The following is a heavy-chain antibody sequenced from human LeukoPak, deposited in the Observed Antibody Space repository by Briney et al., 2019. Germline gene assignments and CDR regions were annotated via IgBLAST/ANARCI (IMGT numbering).Heavy chain of an antibody. V-gene: IGHV4-34*01. Sequence: PSETLSLTCTVSDGSISSYYWSWIRQPPGKGLEWIGEINDRGSTNYNPSLKSRVIISVDRSKRQFSLELRSVTAADTGVYFCAMDYGGDSAAFDIWGQGTTVTVST. CDR2: INDRGST. CDR3: AMDYGGDSAAFDI. CDR1: DGSISSYY. J-gene: IGHJ3*02. D-gene: IGHD4-23*01.